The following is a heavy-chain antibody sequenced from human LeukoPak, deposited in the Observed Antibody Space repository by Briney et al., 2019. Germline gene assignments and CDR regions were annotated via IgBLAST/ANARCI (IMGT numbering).Heavy chain of an antibody. J-gene: IGHJ3*02. CDR2: IYYSGST. CDR3: ARDLVDYYDSSGYDDAFDI. D-gene: IGHD3-22*01. Sequence: PSETLSLTCVVSGGSVSGYYWGWIRQPPGKGLEWIGYIYYSGSTNYDPSLKSRVTISVDTSKNQFSLKLSSVTAADTAVYYCARDLVDYYDSSGYDDAFDIWGQGTMVTVSS. V-gene: IGHV4-59*02. CDR1: GGSVSGYY.